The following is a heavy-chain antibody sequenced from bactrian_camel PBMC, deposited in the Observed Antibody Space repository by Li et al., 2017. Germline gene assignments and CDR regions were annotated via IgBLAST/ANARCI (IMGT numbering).Heavy chain of an antibody. CDR2: QNTDGST. CDR1: RFFAC. CDR3: AVGHWGGGSCLPAAGY. D-gene: IGHD6*01. Sequence: VQLVESGGDSVQAGGSLRLSCSASRFFACMGWFRLFPGNRREGVAVQNTDGSTAYADSVKGRFTISRDNNKDMTYLQMNSLKLEDTAMYYCAVGHWGGGSCLPAAGYWGQGTQVTVS. J-gene: IGHJ6*01. V-gene: IGHV3S9*01.